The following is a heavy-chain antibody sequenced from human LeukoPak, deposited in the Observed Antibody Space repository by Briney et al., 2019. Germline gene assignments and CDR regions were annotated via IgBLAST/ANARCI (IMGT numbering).Heavy chain of an antibody. Sequence: SVKVSCKASGGTFSSYAISWVRQAPGQGLEWMGGIIPIFGTANYAQKFQGRVTITADESTSTAYMELSSLRSEDTAVYYCARTVVYSSSSPYYYGMDVWGQGTTVTVSS. CDR1: GGTFSSYA. D-gene: IGHD6-6*01. CDR3: ARTVVYSSSSPYYYGMDV. CDR2: IIPIFGTA. J-gene: IGHJ6*02. V-gene: IGHV1-69*13.